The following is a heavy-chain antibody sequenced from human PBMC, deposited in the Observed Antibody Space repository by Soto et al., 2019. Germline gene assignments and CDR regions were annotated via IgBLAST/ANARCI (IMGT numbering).Heavy chain of an antibody. J-gene: IGHJ4*02. CDR2: INAGNGNT. Sequence: ASVKVSCKASGYTFTSYAMHWVRQAPGQRLEWMGWINAGNGNTKYSQKFQGRVTITRDTSASTAYMELSSLRSEDTAVYYCARGQWGIAARYDYWGQGTLVTVSS. CDR1: GYTFTSYA. CDR3: ARGQWGIAARYDY. V-gene: IGHV1-3*01. D-gene: IGHD6-6*01.